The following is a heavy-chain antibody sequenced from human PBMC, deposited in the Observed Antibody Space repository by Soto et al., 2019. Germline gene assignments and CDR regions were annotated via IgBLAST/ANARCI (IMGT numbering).Heavy chain of an antibody. CDR1: GASIGSGTYY. D-gene: IGHD3-9*01. V-gene: IGHV4-39*01. CDR2: VDYGGIT. J-gene: IGHJ5*02. Sequence: LQESGPGLLKPSETLSLTCRVSGASIGSGTYYWGWLRQPAGKGLERIGRVDYGGITYYSPALKPRLSISVDSSTTHFSLSLSSLTAADTALYFCVRHRASDMLTGAFDPWGQGIMVTVSS. CDR3: VRHRASDMLTGAFDP.